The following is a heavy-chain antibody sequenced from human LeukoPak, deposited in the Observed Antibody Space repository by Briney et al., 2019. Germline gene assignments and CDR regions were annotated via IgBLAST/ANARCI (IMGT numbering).Heavy chain of an antibody. Sequence: GGSLRLSCAASGFTFSSYWMSWVRQAPGKGLEWVGRIKSKTDGGTTDYAAPVKGRFTISRDDSKNTLYLQMNSLKTEDTAVYYCTTAVSLRYFDWLLYGSYYYYYMDVWGKGTTVTVSS. CDR1: GFTFSSYW. CDR3: TTAVSLRYFDWLLYGSYYYYYMDV. V-gene: IGHV3-15*01. J-gene: IGHJ6*03. CDR2: IKSKTDGGTT. D-gene: IGHD3-9*01.